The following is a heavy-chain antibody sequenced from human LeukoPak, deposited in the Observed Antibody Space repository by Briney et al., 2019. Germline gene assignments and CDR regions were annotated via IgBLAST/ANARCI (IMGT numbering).Heavy chain of an antibody. CDR2: ISAYNGNT. V-gene: IGHV1-18*04. CDR3: ATGISEYSIDAFDI. Sequence: ASVKVSCKASGYPFIGNYIHWVRQAPGQGLEWMGWISAYNGNTNYAQKLQGRVTMTTDTSTSTAYMELRSLRSDDTAVYYCATGISEYSIDAFDIWGQGTMVTVSS. CDR1: GYPFIGNY. D-gene: IGHD6-6*01. J-gene: IGHJ3*02.